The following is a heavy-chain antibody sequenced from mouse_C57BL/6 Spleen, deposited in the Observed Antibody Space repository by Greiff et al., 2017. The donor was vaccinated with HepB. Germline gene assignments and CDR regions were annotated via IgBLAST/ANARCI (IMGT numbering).Heavy chain of an antibody. J-gene: IGHJ2*01. CDR3: ARGYGNYFDY. D-gene: IGHD2-1*01. Sequence: EVKLVESGGGLVKPGGSLKLSCAASGFTFSDYGMHWVRQAPEKGLEWVAYISSGSSTIYYADTVKGRFTISRDNAKNTLFLQMTSLRSEDTAMYYCARGYGNYFDYWGQGTTLTVSS. V-gene: IGHV5-17*01. CDR1: GFTFSDYG. CDR2: ISSGSSTI.